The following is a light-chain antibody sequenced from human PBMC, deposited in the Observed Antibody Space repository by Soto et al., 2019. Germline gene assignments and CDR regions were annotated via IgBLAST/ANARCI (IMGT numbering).Light chain of an antibody. J-gene: IGKJ1*01. CDR2: DAS. V-gene: IGKV1-39*01. Sequence: DIQMTRSPSSVSASVVAIVTITFQASQDISNYLNWYQQKPGKAPKLLIYDASNLETGVPSRFSGSGSGTDFTLTISSLQPEDFATYNCQQSYTTPWTFGEGTKVDIK. CDR1: QDISNY. CDR3: QQSYTTPWT.